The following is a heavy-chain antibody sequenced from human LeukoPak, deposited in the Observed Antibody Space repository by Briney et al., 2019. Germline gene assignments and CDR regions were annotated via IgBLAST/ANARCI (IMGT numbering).Heavy chain of an antibody. Sequence: GGSLRLSCAASGFTFSSYWMTWVRQAPGKGLEWVSAISCSGGSTYYADSVKGRFTISRDNSKNTLYLQMNSLRAEDTAVYYCAKDPQGILTGYSNAFDIWGQGTVVSVSS. CDR3: AKDPQGILTGYSNAFDI. D-gene: IGHD3-9*01. J-gene: IGHJ3*02. V-gene: IGHV3-23*01. CDR1: GFTFSSYW. CDR2: ISCSGGST.